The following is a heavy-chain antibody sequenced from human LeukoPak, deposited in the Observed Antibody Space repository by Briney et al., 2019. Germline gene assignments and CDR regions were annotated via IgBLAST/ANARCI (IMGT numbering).Heavy chain of an antibody. J-gene: IGHJ4*02. D-gene: IGHD2-8*01. CDR3: AKDGLMRFFDY. Sequence: PGGPLRLPCAASGFIFSSYGRYWARQAPGKGLEWVAVISNDGNNKQYADSVKGRFTISRDNSKNTLYLHMSSLRADDTAVYHCAKDGLMRFFDYWGQGTLVTVSS. CDR2: ISNDGNNK. CDR1: GFIFSSYG. V-gene: IGHV3-30*18.